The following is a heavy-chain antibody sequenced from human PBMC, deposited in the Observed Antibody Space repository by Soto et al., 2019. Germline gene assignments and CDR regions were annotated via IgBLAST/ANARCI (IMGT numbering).Heavy chain of an antibody. D-gene: IGHD3-10*01. J-gene: IGHJ4*02. V-gene: IGHV1-18*01. CDR2: ISAYNGNT. CDR1: GYTFISYG. CDR3: ARDFRAGIYYGSGSSVDY. Sequence: QVQLVQSGAEVKKPEASVKVSCKASGYTFISYGISWVRQAPGQGLEWMGWISAYNGNTKYAQKVQDRVTMTTDTSTSTANMELRSLRSDDTAVYYCARDFRAGIYYGSGSSVDYWGQGTLVTVSS.